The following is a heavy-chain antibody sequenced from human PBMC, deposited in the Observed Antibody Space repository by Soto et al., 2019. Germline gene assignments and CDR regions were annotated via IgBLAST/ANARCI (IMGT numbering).Heavy chain of an antibody. J-gene: IGHJ4*02. D-gene: IGHD5-18*01. CDR3: ARGIQLWTPFDY. V-gene: IGHV4-59*01. CDR1: GGSISSYY. Sequence: QVQLQESGPGLVKPSETLSLTCTVSGGSISSYYWSWIRQPPGKGLEWIGYIYYSGSTNYNPSLESRVTLSVDTSTHQFSLKLSSVTAADTAVYYCARGIQLWTPFDYWGQGTLVTVSS. CDR2: IYYSGST.